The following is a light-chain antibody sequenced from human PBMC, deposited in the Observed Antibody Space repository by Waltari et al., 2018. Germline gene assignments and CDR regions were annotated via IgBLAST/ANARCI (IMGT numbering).Light chain of an antibody. CDR1: RRDVGGYNY. Sequence: QSALTQPASVSGSPGQSITIPCPGTRRDVGGYNYVSWYQQHPGKAPKLMIYDVSNRPSGVSNRFSGSKSGNTASLTISGLQAEDEADYYCSSYTSSSTLYVFGTGTKVTVL. CDR3: SSYTSSSTLYV. J-gene: IGLJ1*01. CDR2: DVS. V-gene: IGLV2-14*03.